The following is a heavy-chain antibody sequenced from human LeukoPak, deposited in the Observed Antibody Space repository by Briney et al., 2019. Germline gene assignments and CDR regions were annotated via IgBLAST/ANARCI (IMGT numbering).Heavy chain of an antibody. CDR1: GFSFSTSS. J-gene: IGHJ4*02. V-gene: IGHV3-48*01. D-gene: IGHD2-2*01. Sequence: PGGSLRLSCAASGFSFSTSSMSLVRQTPGKGLEWISYIRGSSTTIYYADSVKGRFTISRDNARNSLYLQMNDLRAEDTGVYFCARDARSHCGTDACYGPYFDYWGQGSLVTVSS. CDR2: IRGSSTTI. CDR3: ARDARSHCGTDACYGPYFDY.